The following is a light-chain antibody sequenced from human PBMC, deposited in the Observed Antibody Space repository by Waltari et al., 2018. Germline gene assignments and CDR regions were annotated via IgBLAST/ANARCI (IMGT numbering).Light chain of an antibody. CDR1: WSNIGAGYD. V-gene: IGLV1-40*01. CDR3: QSYDTSLGVV. J-gene: IGLJ2*01. Sequence: QSVLTQPPSVSGAPGQRVTIPCPGSWSNIGAGYDVHWYQQLHGKAPTLLVYGVNLRPPGVPDRLFGSKSGTSASLAIPGLQPEDEADYYCQSYDTSLGVVFGGGTKLTVL. CDR2: GVN.